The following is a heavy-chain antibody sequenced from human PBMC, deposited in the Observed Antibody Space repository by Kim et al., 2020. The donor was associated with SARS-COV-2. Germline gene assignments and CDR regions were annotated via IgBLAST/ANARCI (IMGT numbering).Heavy chain of an antibody. CDR1: GFTFSSYG. Sequence: GGSLRLSCAAPGFTFSSYGMHWVRQAPGKGLEWVAVISYDGSNKYYADSVKGRFTISRDNSKNTLYLQMNSLRAEDTAVYYCAKEAAGAAAGRHYYYGMDVWGQGTTVTVSS. D-gene: IGHD6-13*01. CDR3: AKEAAGAAAGRHYYYGMDV. CDR2: ISYDGSNK. J-gene: IGHJ6*02. V-gene: IGHV3-30*18.